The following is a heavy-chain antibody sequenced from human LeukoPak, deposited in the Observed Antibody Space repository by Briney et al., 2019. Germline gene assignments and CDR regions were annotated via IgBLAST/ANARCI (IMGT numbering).Heavy chain of an antibody. CDR2: ISYDGSNK. CDR1: GFTFSSYG. CDR3: EKQGRARIYEIFEGGGFDY. D-gene: IGHD3-9*01. J-gene: IGHJ4*02. Sequence: GGSLRLSCAASGFTFSSYGMHWVRQAPGKGLEWVAVISYDGSNKYYADSVKCRFTISRDNSNNTLYLQMNSLRAEDTGVYYCEKQGRARIYEIFEGGGFDYWGQETLVTVSS. V-gene: IGHV3-30*18.